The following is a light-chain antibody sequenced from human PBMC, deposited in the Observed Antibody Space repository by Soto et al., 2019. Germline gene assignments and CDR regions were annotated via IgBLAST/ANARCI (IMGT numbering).Light chain of an antibody. J-gene: IGKJ5*01. Sequence: EIVLTQSPGPLSLSPGERATLSCGASQSVSSYLAWYQQKPGQAPRLLIYDASNRATGIPARFSGSGSGTDFTLTISSLEPEDFAVYYCQQYGSSPMTFGQGTRLEIK. CDR2: DAS. CDR3: QQYGSSPMT. V-gene: IGKV3-11*01. CDR1: QSVSSY.